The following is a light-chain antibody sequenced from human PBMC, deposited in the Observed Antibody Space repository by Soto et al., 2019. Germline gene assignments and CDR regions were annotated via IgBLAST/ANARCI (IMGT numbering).Light chain of an antibody. CDR2: GAS. CDR1: QIISIS. V-gene: IGKV3-15*01. J-gene: IGKJ4*01. Sequence: EIVMTQSPATLSVSPGERATLSCRASQIISISLAWYQQKPGQAPRLLIYGASTRATGIPARVSGSGSGTEFTLTISGRQSEDFPIDYCQKYNNWPLTFGGGTKVEIK. CDR3: QKYNNWPLT.